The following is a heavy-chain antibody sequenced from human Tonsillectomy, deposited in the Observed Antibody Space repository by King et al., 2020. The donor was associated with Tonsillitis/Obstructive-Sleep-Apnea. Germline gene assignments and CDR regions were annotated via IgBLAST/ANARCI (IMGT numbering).Heavy chain of an antibody. V-gene: IGHV4-59*01. CDR2: IYYSGST. D-gene: IGHD3-3*01. CDR1: GVSISNYY. Sequence: VQLQESGPGLVKPSETLSLTCTVSGVSISNYYWSWIRQPPGKGLEWIGYIYYSGSTNYNPSLTGRVTISVATSKNQFSLKLSSVTAADTAVYYCARGHHYDFWSGYPYYFDYWGQGTLVTVSS. J-gene: IGHJ4*02. CDR3: ARGHHYDFWSGYPYYFDY.